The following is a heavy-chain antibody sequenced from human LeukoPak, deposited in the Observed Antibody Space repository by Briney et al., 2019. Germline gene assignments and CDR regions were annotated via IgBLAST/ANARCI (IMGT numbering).Heavy chain of an antibody. J-gene: IGHJ4*02. CDR2: IYTSGST. Sequence: SETLSLTCTVSGGSISSGSYYWSWIRQPAGKGLEWIGRIYTSGSTNYNPSLKSRVTISVDTSKKHFSLRLSSVTAADTAVYYCARETPYGSGSYPFDYWGQGILVTVSS. D-gene: IGHD3-10*01. CDR3: ARETPYGSGSYPFDY. V-gene: IGHV4-61*02. CDR1: GGSISSGSYY.